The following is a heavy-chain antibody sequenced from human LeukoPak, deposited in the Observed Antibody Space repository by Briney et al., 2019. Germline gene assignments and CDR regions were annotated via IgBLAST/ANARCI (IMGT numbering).Heavy chain of an antibody. CDR1: GDSVSSNSAA. Sequence: SQTLSLTCAISGDSVSSNSAAWNWIRQSPSRGLEWLGRTYYRSKWYNDYAVSVKSRITINPDTSKNQFSLQLNSVTPEDTAVYYCARDRGIAVAVHYYYYGMDVWGQGPTVTVSS. J-gene: IGHJ6*02. V-gene: IGHV6-1*01. CDR3: ARDRGIAVAVHYYYYGMDV. D-gene: IGHD6-19*01. CDR2: TYYRSKWYN.